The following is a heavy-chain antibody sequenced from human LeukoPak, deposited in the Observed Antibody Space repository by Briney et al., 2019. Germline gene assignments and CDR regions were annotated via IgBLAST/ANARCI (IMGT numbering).Heavy chain of an antibody. V-gene: IGHV4-39*01. CDR3: ARRILGYCSGGSCYDPFDY. CDR2: IYYSGST. CDR1: GGSISSSSNY. Sequence: SETLSLTCTVSGGSISSSSNYWGWIRQPPGKGLEWIGSIYYSGSTYYNPSLKSRVTISVDTSKNQFSLKLSSVTAADTAVYYCARRILGYCSGGSCYDPFDYWGQGTLVTVSS. J-gene: IGHJ4*02. D-gene: IGHD2-15*01.